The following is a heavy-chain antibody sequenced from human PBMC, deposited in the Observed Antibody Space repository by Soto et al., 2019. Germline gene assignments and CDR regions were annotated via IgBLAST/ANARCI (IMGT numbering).Heavy chain of an antibody. J-gene: IGHJ6*02. Sequence: LSLTFTVAGGSIISYYWSWIRQPPGKGLEWIAYIYYSGSTNYNPSLKSRVTISVDTSKNQFSLKLSSVTAADTAVYYCARGDGSVTAGYYYYGMDVWGQGTTVTVSS. V-gene: IGHV4-59*01. CDR1: GGSIISYY. CDR3: ARGDGSVTAGYYYYGMDV. D-gene: IGHD1-26*01. CDR2: IYYSGST.